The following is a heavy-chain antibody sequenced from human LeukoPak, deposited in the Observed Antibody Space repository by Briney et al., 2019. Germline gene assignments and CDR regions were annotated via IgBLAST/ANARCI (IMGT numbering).Heavy chain of an antibody. Sequence: SETLSFTCAVYGGSFSGYYWSWIRQPPGKGLEWIGEINHSGSTNYNPSLKSRVTISVDTSKNQFSLKLSSVTAADTAVYYCARHRKSLGYCSGGSCYAAAYYYYYYMDVWGKGTTVTISS. V-gene: IGHV4-34*01. CDR2: INHSGST. CDR1: GGSFSGYY. J-gene: IGHJ6*03. CDR3: ARHRKSLGYCSGGSCYAAAYYYYYYMDV. D-gene: IGHD2-15*01.